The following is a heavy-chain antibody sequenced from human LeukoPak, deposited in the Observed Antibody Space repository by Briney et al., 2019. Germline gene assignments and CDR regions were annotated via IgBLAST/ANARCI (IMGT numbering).Heavy chain of an antibody. V-gene: IGHV3-74*01. CDR3: ASGDYFEFDY. CDR2: INEDGRVT. CDR1: RFNVNNYW. D-gene: IGHD3-22*01. J-gene: IGHJ4*02. Sequence: GGSLRLSCAASRFNVNNYWMHWVRQAPGKGLVWVSRINEDGRVTSYAGSVRGRFTISRDSVENTLHLQMNSLRAEDTAVYYCASGDYFEFDYWGQGTLVTVPS.